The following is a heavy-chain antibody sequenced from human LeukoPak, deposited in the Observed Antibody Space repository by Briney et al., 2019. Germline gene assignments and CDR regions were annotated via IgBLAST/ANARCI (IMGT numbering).Heavy chain of an antibody. CDR2: SYTGGGT. J-gene: IGHJ4*02. CDR1: GFAVSNSY. Sequence: PGESLRLSCVASGFAVSNSYMSWVRQAPGKGLEWVSVSYTGGGTYYADSVKGRFTISRDNSKNTLYLQMNSLRAEDTAVYYCAGERFGSGSFDFWGQGSLVTVSS. D-gene: IGHD3-10*01. CDR3: AGERFGSGSFDF. V-gene: IGHV3-53*01.